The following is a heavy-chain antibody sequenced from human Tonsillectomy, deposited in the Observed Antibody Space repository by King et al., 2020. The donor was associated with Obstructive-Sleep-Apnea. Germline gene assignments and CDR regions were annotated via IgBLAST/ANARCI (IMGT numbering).Heavy chain of an antibody. CDR3: AKDIGTGYHYYGMDV. V-gene: IGHV3-23*04. Sequence: EVQLVESGGGLVQPGGSLRVSCAASGFTFNSYAMNWVRQAPGKGREWVSAISGRGGSTYYEDSFKGRFTILRDNSKNTLYLQMNSLRADDTALYYCAKDIGTGYHYYGMDVWGQGTTVTVSS. CDR2: ISGRGGST. CDR1: GFTFNSYA. J-gene: IGHJ6*02. D-gene: IGHD3/OR15-3a*01.